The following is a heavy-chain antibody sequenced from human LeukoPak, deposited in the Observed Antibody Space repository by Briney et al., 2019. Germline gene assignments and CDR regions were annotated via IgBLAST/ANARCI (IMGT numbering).Heavy chain of an antibody. J-gene: IGHJ6*03. CDR2: ISSSSSTI. CDR1: GFTFSSYS. Sequence: GGSLRLSCAASGFTFSSYSMNWVRQAPGKGLEWVSYISSSSSTIYYADSVKGRFTISRDNAKNSLYLQMNSLRAEDTAVYYCAREGSSGSYYYYYYMDVWGKGTTVTVSS. V-gene: IGHV3-48*01. D-gene: IGHD6-19*01. CDR3: AREGSSGSYYYYYYMDV.